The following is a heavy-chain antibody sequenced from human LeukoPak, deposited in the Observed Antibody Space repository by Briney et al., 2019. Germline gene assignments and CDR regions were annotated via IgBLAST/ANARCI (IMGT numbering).Heavy chain of an antibody. CDR2: ISPYNGNT. V-gene: IGHV1-18*01. Sequence: GASVKVSCKTSGYTFTTYHIIWVRQAPGQGLEWIGGISPYNGNTNYAQKFQVRVAMTTDTSTSTAYMELRSLSSDDTAVYYCARDRYDSSGYRWIDSWGQGTLVTVSS. CDR1: GYTFTTYH. J-gene: IGHJ5*01. D-gene: IGHD3-22*01. CDR3: ARDRYDSSGYRWIDS.